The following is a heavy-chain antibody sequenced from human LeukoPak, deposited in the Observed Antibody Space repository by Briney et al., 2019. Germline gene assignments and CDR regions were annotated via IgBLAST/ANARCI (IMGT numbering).Heavy chain of an antibody. J-gene: IGHJ4*02. V-gene: IGHV3-74*01. CDR2: INGDGTSTST. CDR3: ARDRDYGAPDY. CDR1: GFTFSTYW. D-gene: IGHD4-17*01. Sequence: PGGSLRLSCAASGFTFSTYWMHWVRQAPGKGLVWVSRINGDGTSTSTSYADSVKGRFTISRDNAKNTLYLHMNTLRAEDTAVYYCARDRDYGAPDYWGQGTLVTVFS.